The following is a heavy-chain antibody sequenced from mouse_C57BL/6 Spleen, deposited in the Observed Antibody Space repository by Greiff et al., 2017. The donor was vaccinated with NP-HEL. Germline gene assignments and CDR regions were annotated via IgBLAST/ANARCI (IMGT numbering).Heavy chain of an antibody. CDR2: IDPSDSET. V-gene: IGHV1-52*01. CDR3: ARWRGYDGHAMDY. CDR1: GYTFTSYW. Sequence: VQLQQPGAELVRPGSSVKLSCKASGYTFTSYWMHWVKQRPIQGLEWIGNIDPSDSETHYNQKFKDKATLTVDKSSSTAYMQLSSLTSEDSAVYYCARWRGYDGHAMDYWGQGTSVTVSS. J-gene: IGHJ4*01. D-gene: IGHD2-3*01.